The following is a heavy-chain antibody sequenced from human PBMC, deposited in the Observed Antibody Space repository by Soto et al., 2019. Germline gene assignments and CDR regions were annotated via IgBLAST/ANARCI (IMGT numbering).Heavy chain of an antibody. V-gene: IGHV3-53*01. CDR2: LYDVDGT. Sequence: DVQLVASGGGVIQPGGSLRLSCAALGLTVRGKKYITWVRQAPGKGLEWVSALYDVDGTYYADSAKGRFTISRDNSNNIIYLQMNSLGPDDTAVYYCASWLEREHAYDIWGLGTMVNVSS. J-gene: IGHJ3*02. CDR3: ASWLEREHAYDI. D-gene: IGHD1-1*01. CDR1: GLTVRGKKY.